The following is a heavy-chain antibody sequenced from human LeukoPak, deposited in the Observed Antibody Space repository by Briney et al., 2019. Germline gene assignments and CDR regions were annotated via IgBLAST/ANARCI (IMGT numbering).Heavy chain of an antibody. J-gene: IGHJ3*01. D-gene: IGHD3-3*01. CDR1: GFTFSSYA. CDR3: ARESGWGLPHAFDF. Sequence: GGSLRLSCAASGFTFSSYAMHWVRQAPGKGLEWVAVISYDGSNKCYADSVKGRFTISRDNSKNTLYLQMNSLRAEDTAVYYCARESGWGLPHAFDFWGQGTMVTVSS. V-gene: IGHV3-30-3*01. CDR2: ISYDGSNK.